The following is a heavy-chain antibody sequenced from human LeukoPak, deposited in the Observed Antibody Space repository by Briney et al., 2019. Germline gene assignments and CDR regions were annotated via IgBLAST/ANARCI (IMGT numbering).Heavy chain of an antibody. D-gene: IGHD3-10*01. CDR3: AREMVRGARLFDY. CDR2: ISYSGGT. V-gene: IGHV4-59*12. Sequence: SETLSLTCTVSGGSISSYYWSWVRQPPGKGLEYIGYISYSGGTNYDPSLKSRLTISLDTSKNQFYLKLSSVTAADTAVYYCAREMVRGARLFDYWGQGTLVTVSS. CDR1: GGSISSYY. J-gene: IGHJ4*02.